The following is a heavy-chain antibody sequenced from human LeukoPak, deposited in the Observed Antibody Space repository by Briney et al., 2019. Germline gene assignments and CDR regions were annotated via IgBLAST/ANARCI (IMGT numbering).Heavy chain of an antibody. CDR3: ASPGSGGSGNYFDY. CDR2: INHSGST. J-gene: IGHJ4*02. D-gene: IGHD2-15*01. CDR1: GGSISSGGFS. Sequence: SETLSLTCGVSGGSISSGGFSWSWIRQPPGTGLEWIGEINHSGSTNYNPSLKSRVTISVDTSKNQFSLKLSSVTAADTAVYYCASPGSGGSGNYFDYWGQGTLVTVSS. V-gene: IGHV4-34*01.